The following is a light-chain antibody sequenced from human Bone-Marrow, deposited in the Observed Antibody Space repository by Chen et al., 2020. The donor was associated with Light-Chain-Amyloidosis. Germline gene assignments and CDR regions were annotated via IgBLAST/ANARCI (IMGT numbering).Light chain of an antibody. CDR2: GSS. CDR1: QTISSNY. V-gene: IGKV3-20*01. CDR3: QLYGTSPLT. Sequence: ELVLTQSPGTLSLSPGEGANLSCSASQTISSNYLTWYQQKFGQAPRLLIYGSSSRATGIPDRFTDSGSGTDFTLTINGLEPEDVAMSDCQLYGTSPLTFGGGTKVEIK. J-gene: IGKJ4*01.